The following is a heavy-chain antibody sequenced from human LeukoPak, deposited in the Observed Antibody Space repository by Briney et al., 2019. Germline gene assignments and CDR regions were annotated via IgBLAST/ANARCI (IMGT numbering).Heavy chain of an antibody. CDR2: IQNDGNDK. V-gene: IGHV3-30*04. CDR1: GFTFSSYA. D-gene: IGHD3-22*01. Sequence: GGSLRLSCAASGFTFSSYAMHWVRQAPGKGLEWVAFIQNDGNDKYYADSVKGRFTISRDNSRNMLFLQMNSLRAEDTAVYYCARVGGGYDSSGSSNAFDIWGQGTMVTVSS. CDR3: ARVGGGYDSSGSSNAFDI. J-gene: IGHJ3*02.